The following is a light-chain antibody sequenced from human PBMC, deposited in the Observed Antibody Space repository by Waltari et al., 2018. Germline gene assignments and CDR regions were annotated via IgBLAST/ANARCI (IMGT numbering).Light chain of an antibody. CDR1: QNIRTY. CDR2: GAS. Sequence: DIQMTQSPSSLSASIGDTITVTCRESQNIRTYLNWYQQKPAKAPKLLIFGASTLPRGVPSRFSGSASGTEFTLTVTNLQPDDFATYFCQQSFSSPWTFGQGTTV. J-gene: IGKJ1*01. CDR3: QQSFSSPWT. V-gene: IGKV1-39*01.